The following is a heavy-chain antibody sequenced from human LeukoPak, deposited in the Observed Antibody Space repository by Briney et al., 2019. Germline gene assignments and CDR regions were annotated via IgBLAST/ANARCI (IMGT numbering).Heavy chain of an antibody. CDR2: IWNDGSSK. V-gene: IGHV3-33*01. CDR1: GFTFRSYG. CDR3: ARSQDAAFDY. Sequence: SGGSLRLSCAASGFTFRSYGMHWVRQAPGKGLEWVAVIWNDGSSKYYVDSVKGRFTISRDNAKNSLYLQMNSLRAGDTAVYYCARSQDAAFDYWGQGTLVTVSS. J-gene: IGHJ4*02.